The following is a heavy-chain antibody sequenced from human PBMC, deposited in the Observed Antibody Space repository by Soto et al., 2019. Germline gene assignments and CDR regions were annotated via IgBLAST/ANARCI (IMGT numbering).Heavy chain of an antibody. Sequence: EVQLLESGGGLVQPAGSLRLSCAASGFTFSNYVMNWVRQAPGKGLEWVSTISYSADKTFYADSVKGRFTISRDNSRDTLFMQMTSLRADDAAVYYCARRDRIATTNRGAFDIWGQGTMVTVSS. CDR2: ISYSADKT. J-gene: IGHJ3*02. D-gene: IGHD1-7*01. CDR3: ARRDRIATTNRGAFDI. CDR1: GFTFSNYV. V-gene: IGHV3-23*01.